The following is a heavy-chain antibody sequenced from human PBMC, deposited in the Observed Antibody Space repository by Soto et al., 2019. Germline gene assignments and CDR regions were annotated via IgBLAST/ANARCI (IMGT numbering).Heavy chain of an antibody. J-gene: IGHJ6*02. Sequence: ASVKVSCKASGYTFTSYGISGVGQAPGQGLEWMGWISAYNGNTNYAQKLQGRVTMTTDTSTSTAYMELRSLRSDDTAVYYCARDSNGDYKYYYYYYGMDVWGQGTTVTVS. D-gene: IGHD4-17*01. CDR1: GYTFTSYG. CDR2: ISAYNGNT. V-gene: IGHV1-18*01. CDR3: ARDSNGDYKYYYYYYGMDV.